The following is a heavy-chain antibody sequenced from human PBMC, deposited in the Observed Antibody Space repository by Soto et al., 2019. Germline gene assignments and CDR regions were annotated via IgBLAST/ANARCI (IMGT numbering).Heavy chain of an antibody. CDR3: ARDSPHQTIMIRGGFDP. V-gene: IGHV1-18*04. D-gene: IGHD3-16*01. J-gene: IGHJ5*02. CDR1: GFHFSSYG. Sequence: QPQLVQSGAEVKKPGASVKVSCTASGFHFSSYGFTWVRQAPGQGLEWMGWISAYNGNTLFAQKLQGRVSMTTETSTSTVYMELRSLRSDDTATYYCARDSPHQTIMIRGGFDPWGQGTLVTVSS. CDR2: ISAYNGNT.